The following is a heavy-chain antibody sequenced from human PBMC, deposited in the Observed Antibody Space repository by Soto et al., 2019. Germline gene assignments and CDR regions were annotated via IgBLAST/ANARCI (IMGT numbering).Heavy chain of an antibody. CDR2: IKKDGGGE. Sequence: PGGSLRLSCAGSGFTFSDYWMNWVRQAPGKGLEWVANIKKDGGGELYVDSVKGRFTISRDNAKNSLFLQMNSLRAEDTAVYYCARDRIAAAGRFYYYYYYGMDVWGQGTTVTVSS. CDR3: ARDRIAAAGRFYYYYYYGMDV. CDR1: GFTFSDYW. V-gene: IGHV3-7*03. J-gene: IGHJ6*02. D-gene: IGHD6-13*01.